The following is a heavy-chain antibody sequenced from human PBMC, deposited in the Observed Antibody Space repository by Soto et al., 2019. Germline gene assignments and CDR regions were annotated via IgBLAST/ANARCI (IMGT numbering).Heavy chain of an antibody. CDR2: ISPGSRYP. D-gene: IGHD2-15*01. CDR3: VRGGGGGLFDP. CDR1: GFTFGDSY. J-gene: IGHJ5*02. V-gene: IGHV3-11*06. Sequence: GGSLRLSCAGSGFTFGDSYMSWIRQAPGKGLEWLSYISPGSRYPAYADSVKGQFTISRDNAKRSLYLQMMSLTAEDTAIYYCVRGGGGGLFDPWGQGTMVTVSS.